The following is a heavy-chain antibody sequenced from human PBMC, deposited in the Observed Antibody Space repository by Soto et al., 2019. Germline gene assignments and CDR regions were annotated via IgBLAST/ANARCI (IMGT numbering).Heavy chain of an antibody. V-gene: IGHV1-69*08. J-gene: IGHJ6*03. D-gene: IGHD3-22*01. CDR1: GGTFTSDT. Sequence: QVQLVQSGPEVKKSGSSVKVSCKLSGGTFTSDTISWLRLAPGQGLEWMGRIVPILGTGNYAQKFQGRVTITDDGSTNPGYMEVRSLTSEDTAIYYCARDEGSHSMGTFPFYYMDVWGNGTTVTVSS. CDR3: ARDEGSHSMGTFPFYYMDV. CDR2: IVPILGTG.